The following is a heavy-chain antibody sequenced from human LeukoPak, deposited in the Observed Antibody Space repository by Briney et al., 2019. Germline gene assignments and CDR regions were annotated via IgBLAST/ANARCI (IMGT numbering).Heavy chain of an antibody. CDR2: IYTSGST. J-gene: IGHJ4*02. V-gene: IGHV4-4*07. D-gene: IGHD2-2*02. CDR1: GGSISSYY. CDR3: ARDRYCSSTSCYTAFDY. Sequence: PSETLSLTCTVSGGSISSYYWSWIRQPAGKGLEWIGRIYTSGSTNYNPPLKSRVTMSVDTSKNQFSLKLSSVTAADTAVYYCARDRYCSSTSCYTAFDYWGQGTLVTVSS.